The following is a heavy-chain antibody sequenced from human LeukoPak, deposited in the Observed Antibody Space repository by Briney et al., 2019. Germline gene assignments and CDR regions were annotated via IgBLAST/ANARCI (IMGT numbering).Heavy chain of an antibody. CDR2: ISSSSSYI. Sequence: GGALRLSCAASGFTFNSYSMNWVRQAPGKGLEWVSSISSSSSYIYYTDSEKGRFTISRENAKNSLYLQMNSLRAEDTAVYYCARSWEFCKWIQQGQCAFDIWGQGTMVTVSS. CDR3: ARSWEFCKWIQQGQCAFDI. CDR1: GFTFNSYS. V-gene: IGHV3-21*01. D-gene: IGHD3-10*01. J-gene: IGHJ3*02.